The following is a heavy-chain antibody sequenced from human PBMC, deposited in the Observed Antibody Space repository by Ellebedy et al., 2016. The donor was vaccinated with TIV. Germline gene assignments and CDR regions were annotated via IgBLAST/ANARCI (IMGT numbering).Heavy chain of an antibody. V-gene: IGHV4-59*12. J-gene: IGHJ4*02. CDR1: GASITTYY. CDR3: ARGSGRGHYFDY. Sequence: SETLSLTCTVSGASITTYYWNWIRQPPGKGLEWIGYIYYSGSTNYNPSLKSRVTISVDTSKNQFSLKLSSVTAADTAVYYCARGSGRGHYFDYWGQGTLVTVSS. CDR2: IYYSGST. D-gene: IGHD6-25*01.